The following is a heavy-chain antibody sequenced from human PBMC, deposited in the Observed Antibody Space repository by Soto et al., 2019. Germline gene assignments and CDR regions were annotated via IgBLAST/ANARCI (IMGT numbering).Heavy chain of an antibody. J-gene: IGHJ4*01. D-gene: IGHD6-6*01. CDR1: GYSFTNYW. Sequence: GESLKISCEGSGYSFTNYWIGWVRQMPGKGLEWMGIIYADDSDTRYSPSFQGQVTISADKSINTAYLEWSSRKASDSAMYYCARGQLDRGYFDYWGRGTLVTVS. V-gene: IGHV5-51*01. CDR2: IYADDSDT. CDR3: ARGQLDRGYFDY.